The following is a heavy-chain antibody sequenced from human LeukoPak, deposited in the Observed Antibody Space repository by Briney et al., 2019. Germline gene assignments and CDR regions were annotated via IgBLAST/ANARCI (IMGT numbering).Heavy chain of an antibody. Sequence: GGSLRLSCAASGFTFSSYAMNWVRQAPGTGLEWVSGISGSGGSTYYADSVKGRFTISRDDSKNTLYLQMNSLRAEDTAVYYCATYYYDSSGYYYPTDYWGQGTLVTVSS. V-gene: IGHV3-23*01. CDR2: ISGSGGST. CDR3: ATYYYDSSGYYYPTDY. J-gene: IGHJ4*02. D-gene: IGHD3-22*01. CDR1: GFTFSSYA.